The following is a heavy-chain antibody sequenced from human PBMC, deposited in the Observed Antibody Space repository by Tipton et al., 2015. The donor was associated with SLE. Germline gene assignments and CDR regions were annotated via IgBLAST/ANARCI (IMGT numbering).Heavy chain of an antibody. J-gene: IGHJ4*02. D-gene: IGHD5-12*01. CDR1: GFTVSGNY. CDR3: ARDKYSGDDCSLDF. V-gene: IGHV3-53*05. CDR2: IYTGGST. Sequence: SLRLSCAASGFTVSGNYMSWVRQAPGKGLEWVSIIYTGGSTMYEGSVQGRFTISRDTSKNTVYLQMNSLRAEDTAVYYCARDKYSGDDCSLDFWGQGPLVPVPS.